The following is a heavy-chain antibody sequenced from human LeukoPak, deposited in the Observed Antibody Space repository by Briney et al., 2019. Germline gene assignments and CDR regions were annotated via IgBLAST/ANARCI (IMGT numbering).Heavy chain of an antibody. CDR1: GFNFNSFG. CDR3: AKDALGYSSGWEDY. V-gene: IGHV3-30*18. Sequence: GGSLRLSCAAAGFNFNSFGMHWVRQAPGKGLEWVAVIAYDGNNKYYADSVKGRFTISRDNSKNTLYLQMNSLRAEDTAVYYCAKDALGYSSGWEDYWGQGTLVTVSS. D-gene: IGHD6-19*01. J-gene: IGHJ4*02. CDR2: IAYDGNNK.